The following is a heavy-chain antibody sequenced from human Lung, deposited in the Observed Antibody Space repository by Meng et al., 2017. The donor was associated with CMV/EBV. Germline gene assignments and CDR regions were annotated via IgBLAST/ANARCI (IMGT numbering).Heavy chain of an antibody. CDR1: GFTFSTYD. J-gene: IGHJ4*02. CDR2: IGTVGDT. CDR3: ARARSPTHVDY. V-gene: IGHV3-13*01. Sequence: GEXXTISCTASGFTFSTYDFHWVRQPTGKGLEWVSSIGTVGDTYSLGSVKGRFIISREDANNSVYLQMNGLRDGDTGLYYCARARSPTHVDYWGQGALVTVSS.